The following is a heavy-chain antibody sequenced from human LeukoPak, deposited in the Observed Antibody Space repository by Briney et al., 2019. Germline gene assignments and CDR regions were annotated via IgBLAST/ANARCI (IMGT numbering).Heavy chain of an antibody. CDR2: IIPIFGTA. CDR3: ARGNSSGSKYFQH. Sequence: SVKVSCKASGGTFSSYAISWVRQAPGQGLEWMEGIIPIFGTANYAQKFQGRVTITADKSTSTAYMELSSLRSEDTAVYYCARGNSSGSKYFQHWGQGTLVTVSS. CDR1: GGTFSSYA. D-gene: IGHD6-19*01. J-gene: IGHJ1*01. V-gene: IGHV1-69*06.